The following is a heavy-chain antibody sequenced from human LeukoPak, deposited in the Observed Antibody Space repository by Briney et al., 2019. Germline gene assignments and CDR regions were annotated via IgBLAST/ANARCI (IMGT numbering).Heavy chain of an antibody. D-gene: IGHD6-13*01. CDR3: AKEGAEQLVLRAYGMDV. CDR1: GFTFSSYA. J-gene: IGHJ6*02. CDR2: ISGSGGST. V-gene: IGHV3-23*01. Sequence: PGGSLRLSCAASGFTFSSYAMSWVRQAPGKGLEWVSAISGSGGSTYYADSVKGRFTISRDNSKNTLYLQMNSLRAEDTAVYYCAKEGAEQLVLRAYGMDVWGQGTTVTVSS.